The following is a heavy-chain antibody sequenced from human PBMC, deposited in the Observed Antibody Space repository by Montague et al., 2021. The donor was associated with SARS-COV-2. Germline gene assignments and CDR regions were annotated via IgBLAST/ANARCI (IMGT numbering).Heavy chain of an antibody. J-gene: IGHJ6*02. Sequence: SETLSLTCAVYGGSFSGYYWSWICQPPGKGLEWIGEINHSGSTNYNPSLKSRVTISVDTSKNQFSLKLSSVTAADTAVYYCARGMRRPYYYYSGMDVWGQGTKVTVSS. CDR1: GGSFSGYY. CDR3: ARGMRRPYYYYSGMDV. CDR2: INHSGST. V-gene: IGHV4-34*01.